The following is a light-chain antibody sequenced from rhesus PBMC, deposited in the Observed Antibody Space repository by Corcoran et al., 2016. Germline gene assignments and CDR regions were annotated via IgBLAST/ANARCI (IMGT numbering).Light chain of an antibody. Sequence: DIQMTQSPSSLSASVGDRVTITCRASQGISTYLNWYQQKQRKAHKRLIYVASSLESEVPSRFSGRGSGTDCTLTISSLQPEEFATYYCLQYNSDPWTFGQGTKVEIK. CDR3: LQYNSDPWT. J-gene: IGKJ1*01. CDR1: QGISTY. CDR2: VAS. V-gene: IGKV1-43*02.